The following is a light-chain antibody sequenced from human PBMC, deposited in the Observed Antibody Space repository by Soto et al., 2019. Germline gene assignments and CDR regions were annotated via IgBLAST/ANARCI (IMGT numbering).Light chain of an antibody. CDR1: SSDVGGYQY. V-gene: IGLV2-14*01. Sequence: QSVLTQPASVSGSPGQSITISCTGSSSDVGGYQYVSWYQQHPGRAPKLMIYEVSNWPSGVSNRFSGSKSGNTASLTISGLQAEDEADYYCSSYTTSSTLVFGGGTKLTVL. J-gene: IGLJ3*02. CDR3: SSYTTSSTLV. CDR2: EVS.